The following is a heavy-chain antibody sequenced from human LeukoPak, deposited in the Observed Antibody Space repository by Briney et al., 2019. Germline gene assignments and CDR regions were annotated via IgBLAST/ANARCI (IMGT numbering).Heavy chain of an antibody. J-gene: IGHJ4*02. Sequence: SVKVSCKASGYTFTSYAISWVRQAPGQGLEWMGGIIPIFGTANYAQKFQGRVTITADESTSTAYMELSSLRSEDTAVYYCASKGYYYGSGGYFDYWGQGTLVTVSS. V-gene: IGHV1-69*13. CDR1: GYTFTSYA. D-gene: IGHD3-10*01. CDR2: IIPIFGTA. CDR3: ASKGYYYGSGGYFDY.